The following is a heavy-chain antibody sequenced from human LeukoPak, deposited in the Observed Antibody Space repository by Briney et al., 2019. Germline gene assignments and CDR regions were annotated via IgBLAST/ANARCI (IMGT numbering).Heavy chain of an antibody. CDR1: GGSISSSSYY. V-gene: IGHV4-39*01. CDR2: IYYSGST. J-gene: IGHJ4*02. Sequence: PSETLSLTCTVSGGSISSSSYYWGWIRQPPGKGLEWIGSIYYSGSTYYNPSLKSRVTISVDMTKNQLTLKLSSVTAADTAVYYCARQAAMAYYWGRGTLVTVSS. CDR3: ARQAAMAYY. D-gene: IGHD5-18*01.